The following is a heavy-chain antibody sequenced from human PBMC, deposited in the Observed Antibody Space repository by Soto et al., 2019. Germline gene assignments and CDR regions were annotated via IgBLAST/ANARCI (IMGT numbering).Heavy chain of an antibody. J-gene: IGHJ4*02. CDR3: ARISLGNILNTTYFDY. CDR2: IDWDDDK. CDR1: GFSLSTSGMC. Sequence: SGPTLVQPTQTLTLTCTFSGFSLSTSGMCVSWVRQPPGKALEWLARIDWDDDKYYTTSLKTRLAVSKDTSKNQVVLTMTNMDPVDTATYYCARISLGNILNTTYFDYWGQGILVTVSS. D-gene: IGHD1-1*01. V-gene: IGHV2-70*11.